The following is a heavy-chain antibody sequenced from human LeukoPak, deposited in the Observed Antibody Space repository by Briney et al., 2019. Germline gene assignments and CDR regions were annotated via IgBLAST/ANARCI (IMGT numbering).Heavy chain of an antibody. V-gene: IGHV4-34*01. J-gene: IGHJ4*02. D-gene: IGHD3-10*01. CDR3: ARGEWFGELLPFDY. CDR2: INHSGST. CDR1: GGSFSGYY. Sequence: SETLSLTCAVYGGSFSGYYWSWIRQPPGKGLEWIGEINHSGSTNYNPSLKSRVTISVDTSKNQFSLKLSSVTAADTAVYYCARGEWFGELLPFDYWGQGTLVTVSS.